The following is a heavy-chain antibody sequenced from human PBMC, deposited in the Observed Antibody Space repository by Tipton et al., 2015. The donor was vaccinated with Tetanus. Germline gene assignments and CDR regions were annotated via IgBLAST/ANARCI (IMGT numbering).Heavy chain of an antibody. D-gene: IGHD1-26*01. J-gene: IGHJ4*02. V-gene: IGHV4-31*02. CDR1: GASINAGGYL. Sequence: GASINAGGYLWTWVRQQPGKGLEWIGNIYYTAHNSYNPSLDSRVSISVDTSKNQCSLRLTSVTAADTAVYFCARGLPREPFYLDYWGQGQQVIVSS. CDR3: ARGLPREPFYLDY. CDR2: IYYTAHN.